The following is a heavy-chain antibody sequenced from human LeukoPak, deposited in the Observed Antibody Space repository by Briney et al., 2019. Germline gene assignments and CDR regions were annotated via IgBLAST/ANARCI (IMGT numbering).Heavy chain of an antibody. Sequence: SETLSLTCTVPGGSISSYYWSWIRQPPGKGLEWIGYIYYSGSTNYNPSLKSRVTISVDTSKNQFSLKLSSVTAADTAVYYCARETKDCSGGSCYFDYWGQGTLVTVSS. V-gene: IGHV4-59*01. CDR2: IYYSGST. CDR1: GGSISSYY. CDR3: ARETKDCSGGSCYFDY. D-gene: IGHD2-15*01. J-gene: IGHJ4*02.